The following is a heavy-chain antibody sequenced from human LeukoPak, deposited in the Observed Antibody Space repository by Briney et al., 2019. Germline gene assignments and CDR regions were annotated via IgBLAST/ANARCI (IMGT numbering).Heavy chain of an antibody. CDR1: GYTFTSYG. CDR3: AVRYSGYDDASWFDP. D-gene: IGHD5-12*01. Sequence: ASVKVSCKASGYTFTSYGISWVRQAPGQGLEWMGWISAYNGNTNYAQKFQGRVTMTRDMSTSTVYMELSSLRSEDTAVYYCAVRYSGYDDASWFDPWGQGTLVTVSS. J-gene: IGHJ5*02. CDR2: ISAYNGNT. V-gene: IGHV1-18*01.